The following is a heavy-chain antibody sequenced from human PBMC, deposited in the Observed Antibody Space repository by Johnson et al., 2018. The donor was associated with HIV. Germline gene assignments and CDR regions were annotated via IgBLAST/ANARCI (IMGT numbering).Heavy chain of an antibody. CDR2: INSDGSST. D-gene: IGHD6-13*01. CDR1: GFTFDDYG. J-gene: IGHJ3*02. V-gene: IGHV3-74*01. Sequence: EVQLVESGGGLVQPGRSLRLSCAASGFTFDDYGMSWVRQGPGKGLEWVSGINSDGSSTSYADSVKGRFTISRDNAKNTLYLQMNSLRAEDTAVYYCARDIIAAAGISAFDIWGQGTMVTVSS. CDR3: ARDIIAAAGISAFDI.